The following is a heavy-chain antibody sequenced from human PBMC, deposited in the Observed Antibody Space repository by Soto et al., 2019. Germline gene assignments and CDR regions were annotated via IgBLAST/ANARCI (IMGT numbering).Heavy chain of an antibody. D-gene: IGHD3-10*01. CDR1: GYSISSGYY. V-gene: IGHV4-38-2*01. CDR3: ARVGGYGMDV. Sequence: SETLSLTCAVSGYSISSGYYWGWIRQPPGKGLEWIGSIYHSGSNYNNPSLKSRVTISVDTSKNQFSLKLSSVTAADTDVYYCARVGGYGMDVWGQGTKVTVSS. J-gene: IGHJ6*02. CDR2: IYHSGSN.